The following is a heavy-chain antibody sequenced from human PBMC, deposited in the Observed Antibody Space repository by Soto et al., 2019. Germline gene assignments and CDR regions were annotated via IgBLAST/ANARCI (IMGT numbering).Heavy chain of an antibody. J-gene: IGHJ6*02. D-gene: IGHD6-6*01. CDR2: INPNSGGT. Sequence: ASVKVSCKASGYTFTGYYMHWVRQAPGQGLEWMGWINPNSGGTNYAQKFQGWVTMTRDTSISTAYMELSRLRSDDTAVYYCARGRVGIAARIYYYYGMDVWGQGTTVTVSS. CDR1: GYTFTGYY. V-gene: IGHV1-2*04. CDR3: ARGRVGIAARIYYYYGMDV.